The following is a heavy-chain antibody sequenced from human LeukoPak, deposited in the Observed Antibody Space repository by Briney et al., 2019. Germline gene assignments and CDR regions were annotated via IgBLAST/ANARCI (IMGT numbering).Heavy chain of an antibody. D-gene: IGHD6-6*01. CDR3: ARGPNSNWSGLDF. CDR2: ISPTGSAT. Sequence: GSLRLSCTASGFSFSGHWMHWARQLPGKGLVWVSRISPTGSATSYADSVKGRFTVSRDNAKNTLYLQANNLRAEDTAVYYCARGPNSNWSGLDFWGQGTLLTVSS. CDR1: GFSFSGHW. V-gene: IGHV3-74*01. J-gene: IGHJ4*02.